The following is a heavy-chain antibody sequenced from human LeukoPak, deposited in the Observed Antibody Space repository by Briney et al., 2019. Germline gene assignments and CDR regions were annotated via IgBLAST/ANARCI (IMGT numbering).Heavy chain of an antibody. D-gene: IGHD1-26*01. Sequence: PSETLSLTCTVSGASISSFYWSWIRQPAGKGLEWIGRIYTSGRTSYNPSLKSRVTMSIDTSKNQFSLKLYSVTAADTAVYYCVTDRSGSYDYWGQGILVTVSS. CDR3: VTDRSGSYDY. V-gene: IGHV4-4*07. CDR1: GASISSFY. J-gene: IGHJ4*02. CDR2: IYTSGRT.